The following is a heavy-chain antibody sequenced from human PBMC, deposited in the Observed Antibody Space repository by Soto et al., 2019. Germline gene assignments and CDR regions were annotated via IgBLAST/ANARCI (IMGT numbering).Heavy chain of an antibody. D-gene: IGHD7-27*01. V-gene: IGHV4-30-2*01. CDR2: IYHSGST. CDR1: GGSISSGGYS. CDR3: ASFKPGIQGKITDY. J-gene: IGHJ4*02. Sequence: SETLSLTCAVSGGSISSGGYSWSWIRQPPGKGLEWIGYIYHSGSTYYNPSLKSRVTISVDRSKNQFSLKLSSVTAADTAVYYCASFKPGIQGKITDYWGQGTLVTVSS.